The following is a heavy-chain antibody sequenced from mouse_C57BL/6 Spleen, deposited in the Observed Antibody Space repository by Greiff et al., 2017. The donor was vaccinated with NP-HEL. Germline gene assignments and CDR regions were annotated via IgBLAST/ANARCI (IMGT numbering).Heavy chain of an antibody. Sequence: EVMLVESGGGLVKPGGSLKLSCAASGFTFSSYAMSWVRQTPEKRLEWVATISDGGSYTYYPDNVKGRFTISRDNAKNNLYLQMSHLTSEDTAMYYCAREYGSSPYFDYWGDGTTLTVSS. CDR1: GFTFSSYA. CDR2: ISDGGSYT. D-gene: IGHD1-1*01. CDR3: AREYGSSPYFDY. J-gene: IGHJ2*01. V-gene: IGHV5-4*01.